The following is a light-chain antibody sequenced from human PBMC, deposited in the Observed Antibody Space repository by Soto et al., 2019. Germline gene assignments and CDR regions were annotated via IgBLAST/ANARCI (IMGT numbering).Light chain of an antibody. V-gene: IGKV1-5*03. Sequence: DIQMTQSPSILSASVGDRVTITCRASQSISSWLAWYQQKPGKASNLLTHKASHLESGVPSRFSGSGSGTEFTLTISSLQPGDFATYYCQHYNTYPWTFGQGTKVDIK. J-gene: IGKJ1*01. CDR1: QSISSW. CDR2: KAS. CDR3: QHYNTYPWT.